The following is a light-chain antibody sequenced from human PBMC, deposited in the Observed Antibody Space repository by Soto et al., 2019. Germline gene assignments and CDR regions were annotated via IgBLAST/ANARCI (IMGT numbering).Light chain of an antibody. Sequence: IPTTQSPSSLPGTISARVTITGRASQTISSWLAWYQQKPGKAPKLLIYDASTLESGVPSRFTGRGSGTGFTLTISSLQPEDFATYYCQQYKSYSRMFGQGTNV. CDR1: QTISSW. V-gene: IGKV1-5*01. CDR2: DAS. CDR3: QQYKSYSRM. J-gene: IGKJ1*01.